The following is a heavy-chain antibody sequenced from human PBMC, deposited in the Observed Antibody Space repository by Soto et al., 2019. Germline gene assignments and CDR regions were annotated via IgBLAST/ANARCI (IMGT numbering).Heavy chain of an antibody. CDR3: AREGDSRGRGCDY. J-gene: IGHJ4*02. CDR1: GFTFSSYA. Sequence: QVQLVESGGGVVQPGRSLRLSCAASGFTFSSYAMHWVRQAPGKGLEWVAVIWYDGSNKYYADSVKGRFTISRDNSKSTQYLQMNSLRVEDRAVYYCAREGDSRGRGCDYWGQGTLVTVSS. CDR2: IWYDGSNK. D-gene: IGHD3-22*01. V-gene: IGHV3-33*01.